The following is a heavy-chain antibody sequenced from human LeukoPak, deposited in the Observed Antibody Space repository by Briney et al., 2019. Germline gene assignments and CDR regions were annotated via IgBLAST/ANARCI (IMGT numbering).Heavy chain of an antibody. CDR2: ISSSSSYI. V-gene: IGHV3-21*01. CDR1: GFTFSSYS. J-gene: IGHJ4*02. D-gene: IGHD2-15*01. Sequence: GGSLRLSCAASGFTFSSYSMNWVRQAPGKGLEWVSSISSSSSYIYYADSVKGRFTISRDNAKNSLYLQMNSLRAEDTAVYYCARDLKSMRYSGGSCYNYWGQGTLVTVSS. CDR3: ARDLKSMRYSGGSCYNY.